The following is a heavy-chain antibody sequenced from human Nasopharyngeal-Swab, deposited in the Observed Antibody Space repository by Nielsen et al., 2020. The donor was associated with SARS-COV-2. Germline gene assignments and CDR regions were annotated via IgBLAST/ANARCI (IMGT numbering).Heavy chain of an antibody. CDR2: FDPEGGKT. CDR3: ATAESGRGPYFFDF. D-gene: IGHD3-3*01. J-gene: IGHJ4*02. V-gene: IGHV1-24*01. Sequence: ASVKVSCKVSGFALTELSMQWVRQSPGKGLEWMGGFDPEGGKTVYSQSFQGRVAMTEDTSTDTAYMDLSILRSEDTAVYFCATAESGRGPYFFDFWGQGTLVTVSS. CDR1: GFALTELS.